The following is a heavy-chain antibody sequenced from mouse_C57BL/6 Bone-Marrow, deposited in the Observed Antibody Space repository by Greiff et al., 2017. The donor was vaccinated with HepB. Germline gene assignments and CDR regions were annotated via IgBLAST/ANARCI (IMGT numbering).Heavy chain of an antibody. Sequence: EVKLVESGGGLVKPGGSLKLSCAASGFTFSSYAMSWVRQTPEKRLEWVATISDGGSYTYYPDNVKGRFTISRDNAKNNLYLQMSHLKSEDTAMYYWARDRDYDAWFAYWGQGTLVTVSA. V-gene: IGHV5-4*01. CDR2: ISDGGSYT. CDR1: GFTFSSYA. J-gene: IGHJ3*01. CDR3: ARDRDYDAWFAY. D-gene: IGHD2-4*01.